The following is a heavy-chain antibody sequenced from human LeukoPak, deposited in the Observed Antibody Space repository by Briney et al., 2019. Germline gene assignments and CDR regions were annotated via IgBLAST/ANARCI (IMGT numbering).Heavy chain of an antibody. CDR1: GFTFSSYA. CDR2: ISGSGGST. CDR3: ARERGIVATFHMDV. J-gene: IGHJ6*03. V-gene: IGHV3-23*01. Sequence: GGSLRLSCAASGFTFSSYAMSWVRQAPGKGLEWVSAISGSGGSTYYADSVKGRFTISRDNSKNTLYLQMNSLRAEDTALYYCARERGIVATFHMDVWGKGTTVTVSS. D-gene: IGHD5-12*01.